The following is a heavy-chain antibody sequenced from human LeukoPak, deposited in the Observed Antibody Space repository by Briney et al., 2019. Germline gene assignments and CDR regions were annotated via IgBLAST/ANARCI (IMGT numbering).Heavy chain of an antibody. CDR2: ISHSGST. CDR3: ARGVGPDYSSSSHWFDP. V-gene: IGHV4-38-2*02. J-gene: IGHJ5*02. D-gene: IGHD6-6*01. Sequence: KSSETLSLTCTVSGYSISSGYYWGWIRQPPGKGLKWIGSISHSGSTYYNPSLKSRVTISVDTSKNQFSLKLSSVTAADTAVYYCARGVGPDYSSSSHWFDPWGQGTLVTVSS. CDR1: GYSISSGYY.